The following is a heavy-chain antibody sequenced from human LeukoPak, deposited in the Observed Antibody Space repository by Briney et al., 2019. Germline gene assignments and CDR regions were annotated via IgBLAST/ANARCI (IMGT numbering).Heavy chain of an antibody. D-gene: IGHD1-26*01. V-gene: IGHV4-31*03. CDR2: IYYSGST. J-gene: IGHJ4*02. CDR3: ARALTTELLLDY. Sequence: PSETLSLTCTVSGGSISSGGYYWSWIRQHPGKGLEWIGYIYYSGSTYYNPSLKSRVTISVDTSKNQFSLKLSSVTAADTAVYYCARALTTELLLDYWGQGTLVTVSS. CDR1: GGSISSGGYY.